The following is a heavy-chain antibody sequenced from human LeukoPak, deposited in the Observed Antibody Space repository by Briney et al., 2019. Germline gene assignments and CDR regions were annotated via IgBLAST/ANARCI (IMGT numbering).Heavy chain of an antibody. Sequence: GGSLRLSCAASGFTFSSYGMHWVRQAPGKGLEWVAVIWFDGSNKYYADSVKGRFTISRDNSKNTLYLQMNSLRAEDTAVYYCARDRDWGCSYCSYWGQGTLVTVSS. J-gene: IGHJ4*02. CDR1: GFTFSSYG. CDR2: IWFDGSNK. CDR3: ARDRDWGCSYCSY. D-gene: IGHD7-27*01. V-gene: IGHV3-33*01.